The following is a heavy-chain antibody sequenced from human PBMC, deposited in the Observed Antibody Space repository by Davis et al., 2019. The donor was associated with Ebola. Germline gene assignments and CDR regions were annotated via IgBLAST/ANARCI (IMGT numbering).Heavy chain of an antibody. J-gene: IGHJ6*02. D-gene: IGHD5-12*01. Sequence: PGGSLRLSCAASGFTVSSNYMSWVRQAPGKGLEWVSVIYSGGSTYYADSVKGRFTISRDNAKNSLYLQMNSLRAEDTALYYCAKDMQWLRVRPYYYGMDVWGQGTTVTVSS. CDR1: GFTVSSNY. CDR2: IYSGGST. CDR3: AKDMQWLRVRPYYYGMDV. V-gene: IGHV3-53*05.